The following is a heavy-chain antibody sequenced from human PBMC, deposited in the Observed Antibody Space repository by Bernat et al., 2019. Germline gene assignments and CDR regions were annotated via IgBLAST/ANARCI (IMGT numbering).Heavy chain of an antibody. CDR2: INTGSGNT. CDR1: GDTFTNNN. D-gene: IGHD6-6*01. CDR3: PRPHSSSPNWFDP. V-gene: IGHV1-3*04. J-gene: IGHJ5*02. Sequence: HVQSVQSGAEVKAPGASVRISCKASGDTFTNNNVYWVRQAPGQRPEWMAWINTGSGNTKYSQRFQDRVTITRDTSTGTAYMELSSLTFEDTVVYYCPRPHSSSPNWFDPWGQGIMVTVSS.